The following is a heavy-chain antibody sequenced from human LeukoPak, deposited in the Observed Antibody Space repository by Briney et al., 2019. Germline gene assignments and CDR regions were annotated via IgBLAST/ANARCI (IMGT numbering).Heavy chain of an antibody. J-gene: IGHJ6*02. D-gene: IGHD3-3*01. V-gene: IGHV4-61*08. CDR1: GGSISSGGYY. CDR2: IYYSGST. Sequence: SQTLSLTCTVSGGSISSGGYYWSWIRQHPGKGLEWIGYIYYSGSTNYNPSLKSRVTISVDTSKNQFSLKLSSVTAADTAVYYCARSPSRTIFGVVPYYYYYGMDVWGQGTTVTVSS. CDR3: ARSPSRTIFGVVPYYYYYGMDV.